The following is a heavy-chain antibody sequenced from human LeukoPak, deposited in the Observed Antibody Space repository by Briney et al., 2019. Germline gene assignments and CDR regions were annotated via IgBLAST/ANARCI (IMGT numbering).Heavy chain of an antibody. CDR1: GYGFTSYW. V-gene: IGHV5-51*01. Sequence: GESLKISCKGSGYGFTSYWIGWVRQMPGKGLEWMGIIYPGDSDTRYSPSFQGQVTISADKSISTAYLQWSSLKASDTAMYYCARLGYYYDSSGYYAQPFDYWGQGTLVTVSS. J-gene: IGHJ4*02. CDR2: IYPGDSDT. CDR3: ARLGYYYDSSGYYAQPFDY. D-gene: IGHD3-22*01.